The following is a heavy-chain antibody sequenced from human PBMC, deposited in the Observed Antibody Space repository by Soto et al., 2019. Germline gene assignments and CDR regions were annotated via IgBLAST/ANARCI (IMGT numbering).Heavy chain of an antibody. D-gene: IGHD3-9*01. J-gene: IGHJ6*03. CDR3: ARGYYDILTGYLPGYYYYYYMDV. CDR1: GGSISSYY. CDR2: IYYSGST. Sequence: PSETLSLTCTVSGGSISSYYWSSTRQPPGKGLEWIGYIYYSGSTNYNPSLKSRVTISVDTSKNQFSLKLSSVTAADTAVYYCARGYYDILTGYLPGYYYYYYMDVWGKGTTVTVSS. V-gene: IGHV4-59*01.